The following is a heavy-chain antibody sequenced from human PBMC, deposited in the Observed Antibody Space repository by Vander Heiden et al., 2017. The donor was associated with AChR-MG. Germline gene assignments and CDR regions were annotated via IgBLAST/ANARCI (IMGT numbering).Heavy chain of an antibody. J-gene: IGHJ4*02. V-gene: IGHV1-18*01. CDR1: GYTFTSYG. CDR2: ISAYNGNT. CDR3: ARDGRIDYDFWSGYTFDY. D-gene: IGHD3-3*01. Sequence: QVQLVQSGAEVKKPGASVKVSCKASGYTFTSYGISWVRQAPGQGLEWMGWISAYNGNTNYAQKLQGRVTMTTDTSTSTAYMELRSLRSDDTAVYYCARDGRIDYDFWSGYTFDYWGQGTLVTVSS.